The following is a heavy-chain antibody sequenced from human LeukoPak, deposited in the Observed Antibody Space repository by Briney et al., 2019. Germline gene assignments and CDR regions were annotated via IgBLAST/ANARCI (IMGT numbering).Heavy chain of an antibody. V-gene: IGHV1-69*02. Sequence: SVKVSCKASGSTFSSYTISWVRQAPGQGLEWMGRIIPILGIANYAQKFQGRVTITADKSTSTAYMELSSLRSEDTAVYYCASSPAVLTGYYSPFDYWGQGTLVTVSS. D-gene: IGHD3-9*01. CDR2: IIPILGIA. CDR3: ASSPAVLTGYYSPFDY. CDR1: GSTFSSYT. J-gene: IGHJ4*02.